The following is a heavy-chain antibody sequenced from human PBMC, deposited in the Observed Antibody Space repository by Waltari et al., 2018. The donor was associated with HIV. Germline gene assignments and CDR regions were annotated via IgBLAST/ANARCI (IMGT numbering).Heavy chain of an antibody. J-gene: IGHJ4*02. D-gene: IGHD1-26*01. Sequence: QVQLVQSGAEVKKPGASVKVSCKASGYTFTSYYMHWVRQAPGQGLEWMGIINPSGGSTSYAQKFQGRVTMTRDTSTSTVYMELSSLRSEDTAVYYCARGGTTYISGSYYFDYWGQGTLVTVSS. CDR2: INPSGGST. CDR3: ARGGTTYISGSYYFDY. V-gene: IGHV1-46*01. CDR1: GYTFTSYY.